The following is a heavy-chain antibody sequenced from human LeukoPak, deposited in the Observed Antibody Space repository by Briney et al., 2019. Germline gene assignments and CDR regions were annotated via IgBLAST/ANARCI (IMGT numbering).Heavy chain of an antibody. CDR1: GFTFSSYA. Sequence: GGSLRLSCAASGFTFSSYAMSWVRQAPGKGLEWVSAISGSGGSTYYADSVKGRFTISRDNSKNTLYLQMNSLRAEDTAVYYCAKDRSVAAGLWSRGDYWGQGTLVTVSS. J-gene: IGHJ4*02. CDR3: AKDRSVAAGLWSRGDY. D-gene: IGHD6-13*01. CDR2: ISGSGGST. V-gene: IGHV3-23*01.